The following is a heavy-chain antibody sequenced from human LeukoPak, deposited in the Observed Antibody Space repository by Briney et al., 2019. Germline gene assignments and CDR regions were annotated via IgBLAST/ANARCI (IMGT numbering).Heavy chain of an antibody. CDR3: ARVRGIAAAGRRCWFDP. Sequence: PSQTLSLTCAVDGGSFSGYYWSWIRQPPGKVLEWIGEIIHSGSTNYNPPIKCRVNISVDTSKTQFSLKLSSVASADTAVYYCARVRGIAAAGRRCWFDPWGQGTLVTVSS. J-gene: IGHJ5*02. CDR2: IIHSGST. CDR1: GGSFSGYY. V-gene: IGHV4-34*12. D-gene: IGHD6-13*01.